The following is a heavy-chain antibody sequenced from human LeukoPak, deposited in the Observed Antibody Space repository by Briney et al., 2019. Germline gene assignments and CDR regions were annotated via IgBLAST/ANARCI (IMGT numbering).Heavy chain of an antibody. J-gene: IGHJ5*02. CDR2: IIPIFGTA. CDR3: ARGRYYYDSSGYLFDP. Sequence: SVKVSCKASGGTFSSYAISWVRQAPGQGLEWMGGIIPIFGTANYAQKFQGRVTITADESTSTAYMELSSLRSEDTAVYYCARGRYYYDSSGYLFDPWGQGTLVTVSS. D-gene: IGHD3-22*01. CDR1: GGTFSSYA. V-gene: IGHV1-69*13.